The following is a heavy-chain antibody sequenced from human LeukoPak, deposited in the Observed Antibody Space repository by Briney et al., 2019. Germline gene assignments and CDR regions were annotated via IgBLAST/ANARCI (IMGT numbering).Heavy chain of an antibody. Sequence: GGSLRLPCSASGFTFSNFWMHWVRQTPGKGLEWVSPIESDASGMGYADSVKGRFIISRDNAKGALYLLMNSLRVEDTAVYYCVRDLPGIGIDQWGQATTVAVSP. V-gene: IGHV3-74*01. J-gene: IGHJ4*01. CDR2: IESDASGM. CDR1: GFTFSNFW. CDR3: VRDLPGIGIDQ. D-gene: IGHD1-26*01.